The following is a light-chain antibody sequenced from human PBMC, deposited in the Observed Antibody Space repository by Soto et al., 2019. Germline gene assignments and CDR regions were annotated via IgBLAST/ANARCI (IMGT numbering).Light chain of an antibody. CDR1: SSNIGTGY. CDR2: RNS. J-gene: IGLJ2*01. CDR3: ASWDDRLTVV. V-gene: IGLV1-47*01. Sequence: QSVLTQPPSASGTHGQTVPISCSGSSSNIGTGYVYWYQQRPGSAPKFLIYRNSLRPSGVPDRFSGSKSGTSASLAIGGLRSEDEADYYCASWDDRLTVVFGGGTKLTVL.